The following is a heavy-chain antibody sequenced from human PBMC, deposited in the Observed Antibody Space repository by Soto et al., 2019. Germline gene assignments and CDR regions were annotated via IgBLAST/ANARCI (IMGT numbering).Heavy chain of an antibody. V-gene: IGHV1-46*01. Sequence: ASVKVSCKASGYTFTSYYMHWVRQAPGQGLEWMGIINPSGGSTSYAQKFQGRVTMTRDTSTSTVYMELSSLRSEDTAVYYCARGLTSLPHIAVVTANWWFDPWGQGTLVTVSS. D-gene: IGHD2-21*02. CDR2: INPSGGST. CDR3: ARGLTSLPHIAVVTANWWFDP. CDR1: GYTFTSYY. J-gene: IGHJ5*02.